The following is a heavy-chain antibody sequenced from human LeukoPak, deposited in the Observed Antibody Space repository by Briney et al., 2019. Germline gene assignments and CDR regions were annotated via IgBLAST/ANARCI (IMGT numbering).Heavy chain of an antibody. V-gene: IGHV3-33*01. CDR3: TRDSDTSGRYWYFDL. CDR2: LWSDGSNN. Sequence: GGSLRLSCAASGXTLGAYGMHWVRQAPGKGLEWVADLWSDGSNNYYADSVKGRFTISRDTSKNTVYLQMNSLGAEDTAMYYCTRDSDTSGRYWYFDLWGRGTLVTVSS. J-gene: IGHJ2*01. CDR1: GXTLGAYG. D-gene: IGHD6-19*01.